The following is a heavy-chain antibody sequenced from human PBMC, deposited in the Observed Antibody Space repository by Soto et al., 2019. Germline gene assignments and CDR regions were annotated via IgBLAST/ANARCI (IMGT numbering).Heavy chain of an antibody. CDR2: ISYDGSNK. D-gene: IGHD5-18*01. Sequence: GGSMRLSSAASGFTFSSYGMHWVRQAPGKGLEWVAFISYDGSNKYYADSVKGRFTISRDNSKNTLYLQMDSLRAEDTAVYYCAKDEGYSYGSTTLDYWGQGTLVTVSS. J-gene: IGHJ4*02. CDR1: GFTFSSYG. CDR3: AKDEGYSYGSTTLDY. V-gene: IGHV3-30*18.